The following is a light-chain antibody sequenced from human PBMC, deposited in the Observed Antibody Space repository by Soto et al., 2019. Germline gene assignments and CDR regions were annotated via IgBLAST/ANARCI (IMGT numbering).Light chain of an antibody. J-gene: IGKJ1*01. V-gene: IGKV3-20*01. CDR1: QSVSSSY. CDR2: GAS. CDR3: QHRTT. Sequence: EIVLTQSPGTLSLSPGERATLSCRASQSVSSSYLAWYQQKPGQAPRLLIYGASSRATGIPDRFSGSGSGTDFTLTISRLEPEDFASYYCQHRTTFGQGTKVDIK.